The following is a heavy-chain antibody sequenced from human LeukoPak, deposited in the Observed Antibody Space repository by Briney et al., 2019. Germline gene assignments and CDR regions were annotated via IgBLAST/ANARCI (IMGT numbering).Heavy chain of an antibody. CDR2: IRTKANSYGT. D-gene: IGHD1-26*01. Sequence: GGSLRLSCAASGFSFSDHYMDWVRLAPGKGLEWVGRIRTKANSYGTEYDASVKGRFTISRDDSKDSLDLQMNSLRAKDTALYYCTRVRLGASTRYFDYWGQRTLVTVSS. V-gene: IGHV3-72*01. J-gene: IGHJ4*02. CDR1: GFSFSDHY. CDR3: TRVRLGASTRYFDY.